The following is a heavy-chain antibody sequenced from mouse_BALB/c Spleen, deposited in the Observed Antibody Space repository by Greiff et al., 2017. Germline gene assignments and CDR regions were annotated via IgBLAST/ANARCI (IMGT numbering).Heavy chain of an antibody. V-gene: IGHV3-1*02. CDR2: IHYSGST. CDR1: GYSITSGYS. Sequence: EVHLVESGPDLVKPSQSLSLTCTVTGYSITSGYSWLWIRQFPGNKLEWMGYIHYSGSTNYNPSLKSRISITRDTSKNQFFLQLNSVTTEDTATYYCAGSTMITWFAYWGQGTLVTVSA. D-gene: IGHD2-4*01. CDR3: AGSTMITWFAY. J-gene: IGHJ3*01.